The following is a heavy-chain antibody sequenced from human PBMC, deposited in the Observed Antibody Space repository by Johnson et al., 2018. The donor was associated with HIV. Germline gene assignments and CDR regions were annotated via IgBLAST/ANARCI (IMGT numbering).Heavy chain of an antibody. CDR3: AWPGIAVVAHAFDI. J-gene: IGHJ3*02. Sequence: EVQLVESGGGVVQPGRSLRLSCAASGFTFSRHGMHWGRQAPGKALEWVANIKQDGSEKYYVDSVKGRFPISRDNAKNSLYLHMNSLRAEDTAVYYWAWPGIAVVAHAFDIWGQGTMVTVSS. V-gene: IGHV3-7*03. CDR1: GFTFSRHG. D-gene: IGHD6-19*01. CDR2: IKQDGSEK.